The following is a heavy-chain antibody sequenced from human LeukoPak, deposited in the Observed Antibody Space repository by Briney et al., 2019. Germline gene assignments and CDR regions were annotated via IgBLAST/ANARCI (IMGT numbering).Heavy chain of an antibody. D-gene: IGHD6-13*01. CDR1: GGTFSSYA. V-gene: IGHV1-69*04. CDR2: IIPILGIA. Sequence: ASVKVSCKASGGTFSSYAISWVRQSPGQGLEWMGRIIPILGIANYAQKFQGRVTITADKSTSTAYMELSSLRSEDTAVYYCARDKLGRVWAAGTGADYWGQGTLVTVSS. CDR3: ARDKLGRVWAAGTGADY. J-gene: IGHJ4*02.